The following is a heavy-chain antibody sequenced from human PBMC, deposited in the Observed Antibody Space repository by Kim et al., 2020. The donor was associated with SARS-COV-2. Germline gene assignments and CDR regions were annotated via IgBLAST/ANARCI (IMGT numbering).Heavy chain of an antibody. Sequence: GRTNDNPSLKSRVTISIDTSKDHFSLRLASVTAADTALYYCARGLGPGDYWGRGTLVTVSS. J-gene: IGHJ4*01. V-gene: IGHV4-34*01. CDR3: ARGLGPGDY. D-gene: IGHD1-26*01. CDR2: GRT.